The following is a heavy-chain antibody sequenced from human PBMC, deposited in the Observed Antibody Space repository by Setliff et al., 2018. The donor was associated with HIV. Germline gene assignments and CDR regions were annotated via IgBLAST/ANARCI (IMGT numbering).Heavy chain of an antibody. CDR2: INHSGST. CDR3: ARGTTSITFDY. J-gene: IGHJ4*02. CDR1: GGSFSGYY. D-gene: IGHD1-1*01. V-gene: IGHV4-34*01. Sequence: SETLSLTCAVYGGSFSGYYWSWIRQPPGKGLEWIGEINHSGSTNYNPSLKSRVTISVDTSKNQFSLKLSSVTAADTAVYCCARGTTSITFDYWSQGTLVTVSS.